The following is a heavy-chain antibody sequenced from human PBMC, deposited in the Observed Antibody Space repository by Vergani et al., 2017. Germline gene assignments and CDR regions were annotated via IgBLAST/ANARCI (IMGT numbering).Heavy chain of an antibody. D-gene: IGHD3-22*01. CDR2: IDPSDSYT. V-gene: IGHV5-10-1*03. J-gene: IGHJ5*02. Sequence: DVQLVQSGAEVKKPGESLRISCKGSGYIFTSYWISWVRQMPGKGLEWMGRIDPSDSYTNYSPSFQGHVTISADKSISTAYLQWSSLKASDTAMYYCARVGWSYYDSSGYYYAPGGWFDPWGQGTLVTVSS. CDR1: GYIFTSYW. CDR3: ARVGWSYYDSSGYYYAPGGWFDP.